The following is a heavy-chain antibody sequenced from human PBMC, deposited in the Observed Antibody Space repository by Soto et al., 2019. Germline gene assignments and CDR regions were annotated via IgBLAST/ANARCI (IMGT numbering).Heavy chain of an antibody. CDR3: ARAGITGTKGFFDY. CDR2: ISYDGSNK. CDR1: GFTFSSYA. V-gene: IGHV3-30-3*01. Sequence: GGSLRLSCAASGFTFSSYAMHWVRQAPGKGLEWVAVISYDGSNKYYADSVKGRFTISRDNSKNTLYLQMNSLRAEDTAVYYCARAGITGTKGFFDYWGQGTLVTVSS. J-gene: IGHJ4*02. D-gene: IGHD1-7*01.